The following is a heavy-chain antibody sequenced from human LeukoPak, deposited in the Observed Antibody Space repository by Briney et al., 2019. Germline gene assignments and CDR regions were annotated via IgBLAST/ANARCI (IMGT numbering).Heavy chain of an antibody. CDR2: IWYDGSNK. V-gene: IGHV3-33*01. CDR3: WRAREDYDSSGNDY. D-gene: IGHD3-22*01. J-gene: IGHJ4*02. Sequence: GGSLRLSCAASGFTFSSYGMHWVRQAPGKGLEWVAVIWYDGSNKYYADSVKGRFTISRDNSKNTLYLQMNSLRAEDTAVYYWWRAREDYDSSGNDYWGQRTLVTVSS. CDR1: GFTFSSYG.